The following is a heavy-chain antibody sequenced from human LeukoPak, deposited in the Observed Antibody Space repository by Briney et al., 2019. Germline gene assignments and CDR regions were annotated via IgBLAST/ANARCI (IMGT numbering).Heavy chain of an antibody. V-gene: IGHV4-59*01. CDR3: ARGQDYYYYYMDV. J-gene: IGHJ6*03. CDR2: IYYSGST. CDR1: GGSISSYY. Sequence: SETLSLTCTVSGGSISSYYWSWIRQPPGKGLEWIGYIYYSGSTNYNPSLKSRVTISVDMSKNQFSLKLSSVTAADTAVYYCARGQDYYYYYMDVWGKGTTVTVSS.